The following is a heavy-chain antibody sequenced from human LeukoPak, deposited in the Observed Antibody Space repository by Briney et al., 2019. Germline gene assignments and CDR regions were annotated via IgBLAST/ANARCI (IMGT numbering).Heavy chain of an antibody. D-gene: IGHD2-15*01. V-gene: IGHV3-23*01. J-gene: IGHJ4*02. Sequence: PGGSLRLSCAASGFSFSSYLMSWVRQAPGKGLEWVSTISGNGGGTYSADSVKGRFTISRDNSKNTLYLQMNSLRAEDRALYYCARRLCSGGSCSSFDYWGQGTLVTVSS. CDR3: ARRLCSGGSCSSFDY. CDR1: GFSFSSYL. CDR2: ISGNGGGT.